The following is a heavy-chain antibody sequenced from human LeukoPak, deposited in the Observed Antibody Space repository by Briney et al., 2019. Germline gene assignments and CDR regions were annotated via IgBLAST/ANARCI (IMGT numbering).Heavy chain of an antibody. D-gene: IGHD3-22*01. CDR3: AKDMGSGYRYFDY. V-gene: IGHV3-23*01. J-gene: IGHJ4*02. Sequence: PGGSLRLSCAASGFTFSSYAMHWVRQAPGKGLEWVSVISGSGGSTYYADSVKGRFTISRDNSKNTLYLQMNSLRAEDTAVYYCAKDMGSGYRYFDYWGQGTLVTVSS. CDR1: GFTFSSYA. CDR2: ISGSGGST.